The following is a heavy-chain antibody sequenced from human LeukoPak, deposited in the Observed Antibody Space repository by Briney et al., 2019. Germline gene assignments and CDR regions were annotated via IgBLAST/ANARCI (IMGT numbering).Heavy chain of an antibody. V-gene: IGHV3-48*03. CDR2: ISSSGSTT. CDR3: ARGYCSGGSCYFDH. D-gene: IGHD2-15*01. J-gene: IGHJ4*02. CDR1: GFTFSNYE. Sequence: GESLKISCAASGFTFSNYEMNWVRQAPGKGLEWVSYISSSGSTTYYADSVKGRFTISRDNAKNSLYLQMNSLRAEDTAVYYCARGYCSGGSCYFDHWGQGTLVTVSS.